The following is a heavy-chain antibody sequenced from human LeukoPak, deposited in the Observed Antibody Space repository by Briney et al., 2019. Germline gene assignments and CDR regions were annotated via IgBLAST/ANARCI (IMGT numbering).Heavy chain of an antibody. Sequence: SETLSLTCTVSGGSISSYYLSWIRQPPGKGLEWIGYIYSTGTTNYNPSLKSRVTISVDTSKNQFSLKLSSVTAADTAVYYCARQGTAYSFDFWGQGTLVSVSS. D-gene: IGHD5-12*01. J-gene: IGHJ4*02. V-gene: IGHV4-59*08. CDR3: ARQGTAYSFDF. CDR1: GGSISSYY. CDR2: IYSTGTT.